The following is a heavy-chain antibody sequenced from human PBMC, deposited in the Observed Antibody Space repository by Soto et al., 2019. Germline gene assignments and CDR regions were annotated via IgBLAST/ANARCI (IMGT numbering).Heavy chain of an antibody. J-gene: IGHJ6*02. Sequence: LGGSLGLSCAASVVTFSDYYMSWIRQAPGKGLEWVSYISSSGSTIYYADSVKGRFTISRDNAKNSLYLQMNSLRAEDTAVYYCARVLGGYSYAPSNYYYGMDVWGQGTTVTVSS. V-gene: IGHV3-11*01. CDR1: VVTFSDYY. CDR3: ARVLGGYSYAPSNYYYGMDV. CDR2: ISSSGSTI. D-gene: IGHD5-18*01.